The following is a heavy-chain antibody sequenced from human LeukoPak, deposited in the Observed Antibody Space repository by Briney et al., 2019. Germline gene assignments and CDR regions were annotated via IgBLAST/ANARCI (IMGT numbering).Heavy chain of an antibody. V-gene: IGHV4-59*01. CDR1: GGSNNIYY. CDR3: AREGWYYYDSSGENAFDI. CDR2: IYYSGST. Sequence: SETLSLTCTVSGGSNNIYYWSWIRQPPGKGLEWIGYIYYSGSTNYNPSLKSRVTISVDTSKNQFSLKLSSVTAADTAVYYCAREGWYYYDSSGENAFDIWGQGTMVTVSS. J-gene: IGHJ3*02. D-gene: IGHD3-22*01.